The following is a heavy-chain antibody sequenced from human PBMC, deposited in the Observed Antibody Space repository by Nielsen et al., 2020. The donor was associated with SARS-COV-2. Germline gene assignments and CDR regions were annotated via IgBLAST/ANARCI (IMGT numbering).Heavy chain of an antibody. D-gene: IGHD6-19*01. CDR3: ARDNFYSSGWYDRLKGRYYYYGMDV. CDR2: IYYSGST. V-gene: IGHV4-39*02. Sequence: RQAPGKGLEWIGSIYYSGSTYYNPSLKSRVTISVDTSKNQFSLKLSSVTAADTAVYYCARDNFYSSGWYDRLKGRYYYYGMDVWGQGTTVTVSS. J-gene: IGHJ6*02.